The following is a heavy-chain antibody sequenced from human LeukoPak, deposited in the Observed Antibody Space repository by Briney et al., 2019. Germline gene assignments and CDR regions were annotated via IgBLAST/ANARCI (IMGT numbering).Heavy chain of an antibody. J-gene: IGHJ6*03. CDR3: ATDDGDYYYMDV. Sequence: GGSLRLSCAASGFTVSSNYMSWVRQAPGKGLEWVSVIYSGGSTYYADSVKGRFTISRDNSKNTLYLQMNSLRAEDTAVYYCATDDGDYYYMDVWGKGTTVTISS. V-gene: IGHV3-53*01. CDR1: GFTVSSNY. D-gene: IGHD4-17*01. CDR2: IYSGGST.